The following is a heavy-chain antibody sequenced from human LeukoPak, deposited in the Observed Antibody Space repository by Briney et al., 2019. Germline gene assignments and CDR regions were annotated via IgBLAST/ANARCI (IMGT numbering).Heavy chain of an antibody. D-gene: IGHD6-19*01. CDR1: GFTFSSHA. CDR3: AKDLAGAGYSSGWYGY. CDR2: ISGSGGST. V-gene: IGHV3-23*01. Sequence: GGSLRLSCTPSGFTFSSHAMSWVRQAPGKGLEWVSAISGSGGSTYYADSVKGRFTISRDNSKNTLYLQMNSLRAEDTAVYYCAKDLAGAGYSSGWYGYWGQGTLVTVSS. J-gene: IGHJ4*02.